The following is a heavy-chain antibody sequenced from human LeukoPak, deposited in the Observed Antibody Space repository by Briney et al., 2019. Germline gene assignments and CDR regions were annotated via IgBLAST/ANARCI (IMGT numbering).Heavy chain of an antibody. CDR2: IIPIFGTA. V-gene: IGHV1-69*05. D-gene: IGHD3-22*01. CDR3: ARRGRSGYSPFDY. CDR1: GYTFTSYY. Sequence: SVKVSCKASGYTFTSYYMHWVRQAPGQGLEWMGGIIPIFGTANYAQKFQGRVTITTDESTSTAYMELSSLRSEDTAVYYCARRGRSGYSPFDYWGQGTLVTVSS. J-gene: IGHJ4*02.